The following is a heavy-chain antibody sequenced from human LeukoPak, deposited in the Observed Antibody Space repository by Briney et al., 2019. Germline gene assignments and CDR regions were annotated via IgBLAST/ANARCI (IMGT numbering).Heavy chain of an antibody. D-gene: IGHD6-19*01. CDR2: ISSSSSYI. CDR3: ARNRGSGWPAYDY. J-gene: IGHJ4*02. Sequence: GSLRLSCAASGFTFSSYSMNWVRQAPGKGLEWVSSISSSSSYIYYADSVKGRFTISRDNAKNSLYLQMNSLRAEDTAVYYCARNRGSGWPAYDYWGQGTLVTVSS. CDR1: GFTFSSYS. V-gene: IGHV3-21*01.